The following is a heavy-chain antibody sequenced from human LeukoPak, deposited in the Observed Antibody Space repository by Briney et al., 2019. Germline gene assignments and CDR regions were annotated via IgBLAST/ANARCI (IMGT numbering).Heavy chain of an antibody. J-gene: IGHJ4*02. Sequence: ASVKVSCKASGGTFSSYAISWVRQAPGQGLEWMGWISAYNGNTNYAQKLQGRVTMTTDTSTSTAYMELRSLRSDDTAVYYCARDRAAAARGYFDYWGQGTLVTVSS. CDR1: GGTFSSYA. CDR3: ARDRAAAARGYFDY. V-gene: IGHV1-18*01. D-gene: IGHD6-13*01. CDR2: ISAYNGNT.